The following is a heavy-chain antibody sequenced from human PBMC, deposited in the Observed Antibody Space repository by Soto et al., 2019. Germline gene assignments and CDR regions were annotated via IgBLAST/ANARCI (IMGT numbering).Heavy chain of an antibody. CDR3: AKAKNDYNSDHRPPFDY. V-gene: IGHV3-23*01. CDR2: ISANDVGT. CDR1: GFTLRNYA. Sequence: HPGGSLRLSCEASGFTLRNYAMTWVRQAPGKGLEWVSLISANDVGTYYAESVKTRFTISTDQSRNTVYLQMDSLRADDTAIYYCAKAKNDYNSDHRPPFDYWGQGTLVTVSS. D-gene: IGHD3-10*01. J-gene: IGHJ4*02.